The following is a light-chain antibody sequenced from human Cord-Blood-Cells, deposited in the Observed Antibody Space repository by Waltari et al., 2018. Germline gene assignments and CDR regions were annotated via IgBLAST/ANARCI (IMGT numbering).Light chain of an antibody. Sequence: QSALTHPASVSGSPAQSITISCPGTSSDVGGYNYDSWYQQHPGKAPKLMIYDVSNRPSGVSTRFSGSKSGNTDSLTISGLQAEDEADYYCSSYTSSSTLVFGGGTKLTVL. CDR3: SSYTSSSTLV. CDR1: SSDVGGYNY. J-gene: IGLJ3*02. CDR2: DVS. V-gene: IGLV2-14*03.